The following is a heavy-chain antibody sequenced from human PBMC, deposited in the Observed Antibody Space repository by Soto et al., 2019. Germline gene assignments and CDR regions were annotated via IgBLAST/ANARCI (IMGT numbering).Heavy chain of an antibody. D-gene: IGHD4-17*01. Sequence: GGSLRLSCAVSGFTFCGYWMHWVRQAPGKGLVWVSRINSDGSTTSYADSVKGRFTISRDNAKNTLYLQMDSLRAEDTAVYYCASAKIGDYFQVYWGQGTLVTVSS. CDR3: ASAKIGDYFQVY. J-gene: IGHJ4*02. CDR2: INSDGSTT. CDR1: GFTFCGYW. V-gene: IGHV3-74*01.